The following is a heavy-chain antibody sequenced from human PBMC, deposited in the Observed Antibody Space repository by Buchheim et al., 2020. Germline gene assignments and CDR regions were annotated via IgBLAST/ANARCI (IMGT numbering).Heavy chain of an antibody. Sequence: QVQLVESGGGVVQPGRSLRLSCAASGFTFSSYAMHWVRQAPGKGLEWVAVISYDGSNKYYADSVKGRFTISRDNSKNTLYLQMNSLRAEDTAVYYCARGGSYWVGFEYWGQGTL. CDR1: GFTFSSYA. J-gene: IGHJ4*02. V-gene: IGHV3-30-3*01. CDR3: ARGGSYWVGFEY. CDR2: ISYDGSNK. D-gene: IGHD1-26*01.